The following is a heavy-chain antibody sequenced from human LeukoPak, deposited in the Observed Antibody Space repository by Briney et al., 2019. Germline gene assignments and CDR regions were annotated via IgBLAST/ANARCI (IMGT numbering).Heavy chain of an antibody. CDR2: IIPIFGTA. J-gene: IGHJ6*03. Sequence: ASVKVSCKASGGTFSSYAISWVRQAPGQGLEWMGRIIPIFGTANYAQKFQGRVTITTDESTSTAYMVLSSLRSEDTAVYYCAFTTNDILTGYYTGYYYYYMDVWGKGTTVTVSS. V-gene: IGHV1-69*05. CDR3: AFTTNDILTGYYTGYYYYYMDV. CDR1: GGTFSSYA. D-gene: IGHD3-9*01.